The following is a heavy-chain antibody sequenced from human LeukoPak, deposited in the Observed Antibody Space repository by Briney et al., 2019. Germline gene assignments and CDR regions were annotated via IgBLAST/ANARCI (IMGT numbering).Heavy chain of an antibody. CDR2: INAGNGNT. J-gene: IGHJ4*02. Sequence: ASVKVSCKASGYTFTSYAMHWVRQAPGQRLEWMGWINAGNGNTKYSQKFQGRVTITRDTSASTAYMELSSLRSEDTAVYYCARGTGYSYGYGFDYWGRGTLVAVSS. D-gene: IGHD5-18*01. V-gene: IGHV1-3*01. CDR1: GYTFTSYA. CDR3: ARGTGYSYGYGFDY.